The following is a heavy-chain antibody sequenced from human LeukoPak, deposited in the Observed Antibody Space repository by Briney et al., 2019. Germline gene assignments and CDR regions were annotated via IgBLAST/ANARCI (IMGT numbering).Heavy chain of an antibody. Sequence: GGSLRLSCAASGFTDSSNYMNWVRQAPGKGLEWVSVIYSGGSTYYADSVKGRFTISRDKSKNTLYLQMNSLRAEDTAVYYCARAYYDSSGYLTYWGQGTLVTVSS. CDR2: IYSGGST. J-gene: IGHJ4*02. V-gene: IGHV3-53*01. D-gene: IGHD3-22*01. CDR3: ARAYYDSSGYLTY. CDR1: GFTDSSNY.